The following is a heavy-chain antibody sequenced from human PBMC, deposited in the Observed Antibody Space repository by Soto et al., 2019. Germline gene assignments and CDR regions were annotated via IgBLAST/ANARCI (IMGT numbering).Heavy chain of an antibody. D-gene: IGHD6-19*01. J-gene: IGHJ4*02. CDR3: ATREGTSGWDH. CDR1: GYTFTSYY. Sequence: ASVKVSCKASGYTFTSYYIHWVRQAPGQGLEWMGIINPNGGSTNYAQKFQGRVTMTRETSTSTVYMELSSLRSEDTAVYYCATREGTSGWDHWGQGTLVTVSS. CDR2: INPNGGST. V-gene: IGHV1-46*03.